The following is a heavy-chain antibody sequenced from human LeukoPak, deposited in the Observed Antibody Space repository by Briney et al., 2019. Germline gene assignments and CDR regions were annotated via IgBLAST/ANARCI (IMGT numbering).Heavy chain of an antibody. CDR2: ISVNNGNT. J-gene: IGHJ4*02. CDR3: QRITIFGVIIDFDY. V-gene: IGHV1-18*01. Sequence: ASVKVSCKASGFHFASYGITWVRQAPGQGLEWMGWISVNNGNTHYAQSFQDRLTMTTDTTTSTAYLEVRSLRYDDTAIYYCQRITIFGVIIDFDYWGQGTLVTVSS. CDR1: GFHFASYG. D-gene: IGHD3-3*01.